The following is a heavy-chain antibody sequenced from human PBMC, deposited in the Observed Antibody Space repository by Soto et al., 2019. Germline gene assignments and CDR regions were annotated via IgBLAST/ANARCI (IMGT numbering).Heavy chain of an antibody. D-gene: IGHD3-22*01. CDR3: AKGWSGSGYYRDDAFDI. CDR1: GFTFDDYA. J-gene: IGHJ3*02. CDR2: ISWNSGSI. V-gene: IGHV3-9*01. Sequence: EVQLVESGGGLVQPGRSLRLSCAASGFTFDDYAMHWVRQAPGKGLEWVSGISWNSGSIGYADSVKGRFTISRDNAKNSLYLQMNSLRAEDTALYYCAKGWSGSGYYRDDAFDIWGQGTMVTVSS.